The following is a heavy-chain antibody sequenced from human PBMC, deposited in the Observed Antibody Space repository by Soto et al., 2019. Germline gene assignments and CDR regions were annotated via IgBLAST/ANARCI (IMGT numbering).Heavy chain of an antibody. J-gene: IGHJ4*02. D-gene: IGHD3-10*01. CDR3: ARVYLSYYFDY. CDR1: GGSISSYY. V-gene: IGHV4-59*01. Sequence: PSETLSLTCTVSGGSISSYYWSWIRQPPGKGLEWIGYIYYSGSTNYNPSLKSRVTISVDTSKNQFSLKLSSVTAADTAVYYCARVYLSYYFDYWGQGTLVTVSS. CDR2: IYYSGST.